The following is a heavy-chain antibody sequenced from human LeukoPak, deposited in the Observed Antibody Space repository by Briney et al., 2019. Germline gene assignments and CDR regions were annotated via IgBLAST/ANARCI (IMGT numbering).Heavy chain of an antibody. V-gene: IGHV3-23*01. CDR1: GFTFINYA. Sequence: GGSLRLSSAASGFTFINYAMTWIRQVPGKGLEWVSTLSSSGHSTYYADSVKGRFTISRDNSKNTLYLQMNSLRAEDTAVYYCAKLAPYDYVWGAPYYFDYWGQGTLVTVSS. CDR2: LSSSGHST. CDR3: AKLAPYDYVWGAPYYFDY. J-gene: IGHJ4*02. D-gene: IGHD3-16*01.